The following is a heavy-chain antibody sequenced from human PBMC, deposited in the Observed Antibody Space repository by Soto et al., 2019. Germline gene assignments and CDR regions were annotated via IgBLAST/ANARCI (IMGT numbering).Heavy chain of an antibody. J-gene: IGHJ4*02. CDR1: DDSINSDKYY. D-gene: IGHD3-9*01. CDR2: IYYRGNA. V-gene: IGHV4-39*01. Sequence: PSETLSLTCSFSDDSINSDKYYLGWIRQPPGKGLEWIGSIYYRGNAYYNPSLQTRVIISLDKSKSQFSLKLNSVTAADSAVYFCARLEGLATISYYFDFWGPGALVTVSS. CDR3: ARLEGLATISYYFDF.